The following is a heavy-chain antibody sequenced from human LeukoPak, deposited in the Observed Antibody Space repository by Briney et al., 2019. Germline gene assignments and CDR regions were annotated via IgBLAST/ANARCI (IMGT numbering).Heavy chain of an antibody. V-gene: IGHV4-31*03. CDR3: ARNYYFDL. J-gene: IGHJ4*02. CDR1: GGSISSGGYY. CDR2: IYYSGST. Sequence: SETLSLTCTVSGGSISSGGYYWSWIRQHPGKGLEWIGYIYYSGSTYYNPSLKSRVTISGDTSKNQFSLRLSSVTAADTAVYYCARNYYFDLWGQGTLVTVSS.